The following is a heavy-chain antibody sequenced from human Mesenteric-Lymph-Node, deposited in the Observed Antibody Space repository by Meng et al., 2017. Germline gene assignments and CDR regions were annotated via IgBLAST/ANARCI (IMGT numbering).Heavy chain of an antibody. CDR1: GNTFTSYD. CDR3: AREDGSWYLR. D-gene: IGHD6-13*01. CDR2: INPNSGGT. J-gene: IGHJ4*02. V-gene: IGHV1-2*02. Sequence: QVTRGQSGAEVKKPGASVKVSCKASGNTFTSYDINWVRQATGQGLEWMGWINPNSGGTNYAQKFQGRVTMTRDTSISTAYMELSRLRSDDTAVYYCAREDGSWYLRWGQGTLVTVSS.